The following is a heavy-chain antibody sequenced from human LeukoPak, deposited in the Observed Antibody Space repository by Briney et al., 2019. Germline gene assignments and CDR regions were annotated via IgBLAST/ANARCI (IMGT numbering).Heavy chain of an antibody. Sequence: GGSLRLSCAASGFTFSSYAMSWVRQAPGKGMEWVSAISGSGGSTYYADSVKGRSTISRDNSKNTLYLQMNSLRAEDTAVYYCAIERPLFHGGNGQDDFDIWGQGTMVTVSS. D-gene: IGHD2-15*01. CDR2: ISGSGGST. V-gene: IGHV3-23*01. CDR1: GFTFSSYA. J-gene: IGHJ3*02. CDR3: AIERPLFHGGNGQDDFDI.